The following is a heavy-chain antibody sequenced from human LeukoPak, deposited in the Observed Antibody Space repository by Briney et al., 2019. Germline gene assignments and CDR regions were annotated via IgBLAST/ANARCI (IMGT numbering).Heavy chain of an antibody. Sequence: GASVKVSCKASGYTFTGYYMHWVRQAPGQGLEWMGWISGHNGNTNYVQKLQGRVTMTTDTSTSTAYMELRNLRSDDTAVYYCARGSYDIVVPDAFDIWGQGTMVTVSS. V-gene: IGHV1-18*04. CDR2: ISGHNGNT. D-gene: IGHD2-2*01. J-gene: IGHJ3*02. CDR1: GYTFTGYY. CDR3: ARGSYDIVVPDAFDI.